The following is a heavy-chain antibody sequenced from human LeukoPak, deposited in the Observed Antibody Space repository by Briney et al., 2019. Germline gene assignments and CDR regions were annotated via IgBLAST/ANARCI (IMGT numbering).Heavy chain of an antibody. V-gene: IGHV4-34*01. CDR1: GGPFSGYY. CDR2: INHSGSP. J-gene: IGHJ2*01. D-gene: IGHD3-10*01. Sequence: SETLSPLCAVHGGPFSGYYWTWIRQPPGKGLEWSGEINHSGSPNNNPPLKSPVTLSVEPFQNHVSPTKGPVAGADQAVYYCGGVTIVRGALRTPTPRGNWYFDLWGRGILVNGSS. CDR3: GGVTIVRGALRTPTPRGNWYFDL.